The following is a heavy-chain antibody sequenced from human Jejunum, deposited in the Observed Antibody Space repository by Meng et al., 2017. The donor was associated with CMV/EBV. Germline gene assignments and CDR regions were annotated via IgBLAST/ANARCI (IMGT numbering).Heavy chain of an antibody. J-gene: IGHJ4*02. CDR2: IYNNGNT. V-gene: IGHV4-30-4*08. CDR3: AGLFQYDILTGSWY. Sequence: VQVQEAGSGLVKPSQTLSLTCSVSRGFVSGDYSWSWIRQSPGKGLEWIGYIYNNGNTDYNPSLKSRVSISVDTSKNEVSLTLRSVTAADTAVYYCAGLFQYDILTGSWYWGQGTMVTVSS. CDR1: RGFVSGDYS. D-gene: IGHD3-9*01.